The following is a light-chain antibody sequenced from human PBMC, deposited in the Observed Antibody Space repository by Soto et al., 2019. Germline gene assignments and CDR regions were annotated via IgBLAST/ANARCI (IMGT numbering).Light chain of an antibody. V-gene: IGKV3-20*01. CDR2: GAS. CDR3: QQYGTSPIS. Sequence: ENVLTQSPGTLSLSPGERATLSCRASQTVSSYLTWYQQRPGQAPRLLIYGASKRATGIPDRFSGSGSGTDVARTISRLVPEDFALYYCQQYGTSPISFSEGTRLDI. J-gene: IGKJ5*01. CDR1: QTVSSY.